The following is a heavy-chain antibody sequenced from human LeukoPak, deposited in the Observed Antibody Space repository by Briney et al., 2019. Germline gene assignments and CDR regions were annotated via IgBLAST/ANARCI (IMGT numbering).Heavy chain of an antibody. J-gene: IGHJ3*02. CDR1: GGSISSSSYY. V-gene: IGHV4-39*07. D-gene: IGHD3-22*01. Sequence: PSETLSLTCTVSGGSISSSSYYWGWIRQPPGKGLEWIGSIYYSGSTYYNPSLKSRVTISVDTSKNQFSLKLSSVTAADTAVYYCAIARITMIVVVDNAFDIWGQGTMVTVSS. CDR2: IYYSGST. CDR3: AIARITMIVVVDNAFDI.